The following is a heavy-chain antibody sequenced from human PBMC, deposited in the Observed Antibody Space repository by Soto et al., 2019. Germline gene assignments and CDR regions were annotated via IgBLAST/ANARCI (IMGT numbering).Heavy chain of an antibody. CDR2: IYYSGST. CDR3: ARLGPPSSLDWLSNWDFDL. CDR1: GGSISSYY. Sequence: QVQLQESGPGLVKPSETLSLTCTVSGGSISSYYWSWIRQPPGKGLEWIGYIYYSGSTNYNPSLKSRVTISVDTSKNQFSLKLSSVTAADTAVYYCARLGPPSSLDWLSNWDFDLWGRGTLVTVSS. D-gene: IGHD3-9*01. J-gene: IGHJ2*01. V-gene: IGHV4-59*08.